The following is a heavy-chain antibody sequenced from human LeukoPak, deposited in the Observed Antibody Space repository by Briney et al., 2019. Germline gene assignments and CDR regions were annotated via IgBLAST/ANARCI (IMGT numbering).Heavy chain of an antibody. CDR1: GFTFSSYG. CDR2: IRYDGSNK. D-gene: IGHD3-22*01. J-gene: IGHJ4*02. CDR3: ARDRDSSGYSL. Sequence: GGSLRLSCAASGFTFSSYGMHWVRQAPGKGLEGVAFIRYDGSNKYYVDSVKGRFTISRDNSKNTLYLQMNSLRAEDTAVYYCARDRDSSGYSLWGQGTLVTVSS. V-gene: IGHV3-30*02.